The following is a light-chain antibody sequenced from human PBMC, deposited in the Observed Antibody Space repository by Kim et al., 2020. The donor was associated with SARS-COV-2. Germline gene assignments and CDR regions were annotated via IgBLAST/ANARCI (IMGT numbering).Light chain of an antibody. V-gene: IGLV1-51*01. CDR1: SSNIGNNY. CDR3: GTWDSSLSAVV. Sequence: QSVLTQPPSVSAAPGQKVTISCSGSSSNIGNNYISWYQQLPGTAPKLLIYDNNKRPSEIPDRFSASKSGTSATLGITGLQTGDEADYYCGTWDSSLSAVVFGGGTKVTVL. CDR2: DNN. J-gene: IGLJ2*01.